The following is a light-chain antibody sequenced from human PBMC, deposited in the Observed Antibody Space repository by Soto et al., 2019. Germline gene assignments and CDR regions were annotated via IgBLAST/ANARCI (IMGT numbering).Light chain of an antibody. CDR1: SSDVGGYNY. J-gene: IGLJ1*01. V-gene: IGLV2-14*01. CDR3: SSYTSSTLYV. CDR2: EVS. Sequence: QSALTQPASVSGSPGQSITISCTGTSSDVGGYNYVSWYQQHPGKAPKFIIYEVSKRPSGVSNRFSGSKSGNTASLTISGLQAEDEAEYYCSSYTSSTLYVFGTGTKVTVL.